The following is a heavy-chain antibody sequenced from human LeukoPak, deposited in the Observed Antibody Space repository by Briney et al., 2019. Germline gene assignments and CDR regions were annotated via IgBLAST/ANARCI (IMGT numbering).Heavy chain of an antibody. D-gene: IGHD3-3*01. CDR1: GFTFSSYA. V-gene: IGHV3-23*01. J-gene: IGHJ4*02. Sequence: GGSLRLSCAASGFTFSSYAISWVRQAPGKGLEWVSAISGSGGSTYYADSVKGRFTIFRDNSKNTLYLQMNSLRAEDTAVYYCAKGTYYDFWSGYYPVGYFDYWGQGTLVTVSS. CDR2: ISGSGGST. CDR3: AKGTYYDFWSGYYPVGYFDY.